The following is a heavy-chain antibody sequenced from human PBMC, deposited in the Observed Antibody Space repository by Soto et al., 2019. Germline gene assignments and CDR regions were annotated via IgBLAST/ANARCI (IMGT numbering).Heavy chain of an antibody. CDR2: IIPVFGTA. Sequence: QVQLVQSGAEVKKPGSSVKDSCKASGGSLSNYGITWVRQAPGQGLEWMGGIIPVFGTANYAQKFQGRVTMTADESTSIVYVDVPSLRSEDTSVYYCARGDATKIVVTTYYGMDVWGQGTTVTVSS. J-gene: IGHJ6*02. V-gene: IGHV1-69*12. CDR3: ARGDATKIVVTTYYGMDV. CDR1: GGSLSNYG. D-gene: IGHD4-17*01.